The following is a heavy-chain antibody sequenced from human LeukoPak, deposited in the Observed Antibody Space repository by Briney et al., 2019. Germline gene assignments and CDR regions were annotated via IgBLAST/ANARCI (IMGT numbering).Heavy chain of an antibody. D-gene: IGHD4/OR15-4a*01. CDR1: RGSISSGGYS. Sequence: PSETLSLTCAVSRGSISSGGYSWSWIRQPAGKGLEWIGRMFTTGTIDYNPSLKSRVTISLDTSKNQFSLQLSSVTAADTAVYYCARLSGRDYYFDYWGQGTLVTVSS. J-gene: IGHJ4*02. V-gene: IGHV4-61*02. CDR2: MFTTGTI. CDR3: ARLSGRDYYFDY.